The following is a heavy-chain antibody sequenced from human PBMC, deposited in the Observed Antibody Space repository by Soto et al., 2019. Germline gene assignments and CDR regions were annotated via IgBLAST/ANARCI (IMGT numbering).Heavy chain of an antibody. Sequence: EVQLVESGGGLVKPGGSLRLSCAASGFTFSSYSMNWVRQAPGKGLEWVSSISSGSSYVYYADSMKGRFTISRDNAKNSLYLQMNSLRAEATAVYYCARRSAATVKGYGMDVWGQGTTVTVSS. CDR2: ISSGSSYV. CDR1: GFTFSSYS. CDR3: ARRSAATVKGYGMDV. J-gene: IGHJ6*02. V-gene: IGHV3-21*04. D-gene: IGHD4-17*01.